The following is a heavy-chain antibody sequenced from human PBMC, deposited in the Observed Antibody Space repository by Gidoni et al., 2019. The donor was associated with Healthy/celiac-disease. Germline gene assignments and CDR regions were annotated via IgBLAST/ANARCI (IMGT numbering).Heavy chain of an antibody. CDR2: IYYSGST. CDR1: GGPIRRGGYY. CDR3: ARTPSTVTTGYFDY. J-gene: IGHJ4*02. V-gene: IGHV4-31*03. D-gene: IGHD4-17*01. Sequence: QVQLQESGPGLVKPSPTLSLTCTVSGGPIRRGGYYWSWIRQHPGKGLEWIGYIYYSGSTYYNPSLKSRVTISVDTSKNQFSLKLSSVTAADTAVYYCARTPSTVTTGYFDYWGQGTLVTVSS.